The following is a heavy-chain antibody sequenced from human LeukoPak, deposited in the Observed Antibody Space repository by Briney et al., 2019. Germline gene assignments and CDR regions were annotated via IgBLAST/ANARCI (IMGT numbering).Heavy chain of an antibody. D-gene: IGHD1-26*01. Sequence: SGGSLSLSCAASGFTLSSYAMSWVRQAPGKGLEWFSAISGSGGSTYYADSVKGRFTISRDNSKNTLYLQMNSLRAEDTAVYYCANTLQLQLVGATTGYWGQGTLVSVSS. V-gene: IGHV3-23*01. CDR3: ANTLQLQLVGATTGY. CDR2: ISGSGGST. CDR1: GFTLSSYA. J-gene: IGHJ4*02.